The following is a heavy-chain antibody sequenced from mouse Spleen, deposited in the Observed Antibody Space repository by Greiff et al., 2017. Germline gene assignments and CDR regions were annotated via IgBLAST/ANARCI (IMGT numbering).Heavy chain of an antibody. D-gene: IGHD2-2*01. CDR3: ARRVTTRGLDY. J-gene: IGHJ2*01. CDR1: GYTFSSYW. CDR2: ILPGSGST. V-gene: IGHV1-9*01. Sequence: VQLVESGAELMKPGASVKISCKATGYTFSSYWIEWVKQRPGHGLEWIGEILPGSGSTNYNEKFKGKATFTADTSSNTAYMQLSSLTSEDSAVYYCARRVTTRGLDYWGQGTTLTVSS.